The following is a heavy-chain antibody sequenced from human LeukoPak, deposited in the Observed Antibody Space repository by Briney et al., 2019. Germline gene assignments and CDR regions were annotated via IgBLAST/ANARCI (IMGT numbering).Heavy chain of an antibody. CDR1: GFTFSSYA. V-gene: IGHV3-30-3*01. J-gene: IGHJ5*02. CDR2: ISYDGSNK. CDR3: ARGSDFWEKRGRTDWFDP. Sequence: GGSLRLSCAASGFTFSSYAMHWVRQAPGKGLEWVAVISYDGSNKYYADSVKGRFTISRDNSKNTLYLQMNSLRAEDTAVYYCARGSDFWEKRGRTDWFDPWGQGTLVTVSS. D-gene: IGHD3-3*01.